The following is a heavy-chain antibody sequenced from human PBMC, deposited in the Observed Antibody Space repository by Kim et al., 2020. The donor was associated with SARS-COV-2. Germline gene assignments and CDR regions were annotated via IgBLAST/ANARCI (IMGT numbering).Heavy chain of an antibody. D-gene: IGHD2-2*01. Sequence: SETLSLTCTVSGGSISSYYWSWIRQPPGKGLEWIGYIYYSGSTNSNPSLKSRVTISVDTSKNQFSLKLSSVTAADTAVYYCARSPYCSTTSCYGPFYYMDVWGKGTTVTVSS. V-gene: IGHV4-59*01. CDR2: IYYSGST. CDR3: ARSPYCSTTSCYGPFYYMDV. CDR1: GGSISSYY. J-gene: IGHJ6*03.